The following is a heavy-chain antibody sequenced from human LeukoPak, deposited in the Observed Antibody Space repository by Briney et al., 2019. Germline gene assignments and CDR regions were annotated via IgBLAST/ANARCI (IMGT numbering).Heavy chain of an antibody. CDR1: GFTFSSYG. CDR2: ISGSGGST. Sequence: PGGSLRLSCAASGFTFSSYGMSWVRQAPGKGLEWVSAISGSGGSTYYADSVKGRFTISRDNSKNTLYLQMNSLRAEDTAVYYCAKDHIVVVVAATIDYWGQGTLVTVSS. J-gene: IGHJ4*02. D-gene: IGHD2-15*01. V-gene: IGHV3-23*01. CDR3: AKDHIVVVVAATIDY.